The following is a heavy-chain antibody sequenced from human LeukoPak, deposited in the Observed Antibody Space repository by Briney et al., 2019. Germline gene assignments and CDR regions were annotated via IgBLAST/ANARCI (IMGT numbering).Heavy chain of an antibody. V-gene: IGHV3-7*05. CDR1: GFTFSNSW. J-gene: IGHJ4*02. Sequence: GGSLRLSCAASGFTFSNSWMSWVRQAPGKGLEWVASIKQDGSEKYYVDSVKGRFTISRDNAKDSLYLQMNSLRGEDTAVYYCARDGRPSYWGLGTLVTVSS. CDR3: ARDGRPSY. CDR2: IKQDGSEK.